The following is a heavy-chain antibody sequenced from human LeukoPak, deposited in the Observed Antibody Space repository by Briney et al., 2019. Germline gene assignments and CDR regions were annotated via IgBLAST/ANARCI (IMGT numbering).Heavy chain of an antibody. J-gene: IGHJ6*03. CDR1: GYTFTGYY. Sequence: ASVKVSCKASGYTFTGYYMHWVRQAPGQGLEWMGWINPNSGGTNYAQKFQGRVTMTRDTSISTVYMELSRLRSDDTAVYYCARGPPGIAARPQDYYYYYYMDVWGKGTTVTVSS. V-gene: IGHV1-2*02. CDR3: ARGPPGIAARPQDYYYYYYMDV. CDR2: INPNSGGT. D-gene: IGHD6-6*01.